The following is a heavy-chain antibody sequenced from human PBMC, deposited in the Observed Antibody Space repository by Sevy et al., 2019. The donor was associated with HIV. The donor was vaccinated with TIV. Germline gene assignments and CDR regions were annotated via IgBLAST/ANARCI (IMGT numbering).Heavy chain of an antibody. CDR3: ARVPYTGRYGMDV. D-gene: IGHD3-10*01. V-gene: IGHV3-48*01. CDR1: GFSFSSYS. CDR2: ISSSSSTI. J-gene: IGHJ6*02. Sequence: GGSLRLSCAASGFSFSSYSMNWVRQAPGKGLEWVSYISSSSSTIYYADSVRGRFTISRDNAKNSLYLQMNSLRAGDTAVYYCARVPYTGRYGMDVWGQGTTVTVSS.